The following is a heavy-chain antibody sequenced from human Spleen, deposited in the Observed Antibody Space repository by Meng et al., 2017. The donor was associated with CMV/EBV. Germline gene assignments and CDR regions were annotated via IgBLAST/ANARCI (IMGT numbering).Heavy chain of an antibody. V-gene: IGHV1-2*02. J-gene: IGHJ6*02. CDR2: INPNSGDT. Sequence: ASVKVSCKASGYTFTSYDINWVRQAPGQGLEWMGWINPNSGDTKYAQKFQGRVTLTSDTSISTAYMELSRLKSDDTAVFFCARLFHTTLGTNYYYGMDVWGQGTTVTVSS. CDR3: ARLFHTTLGTNYYYGMDV. CDR1: GYTFTSYD. D-gene: IGHD3-3*01.